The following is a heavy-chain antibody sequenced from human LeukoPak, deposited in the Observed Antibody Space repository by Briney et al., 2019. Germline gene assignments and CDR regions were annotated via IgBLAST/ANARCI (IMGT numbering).Heavy chain of an antibody. V-gene: IGHV3-30-3*01. CDR1: GFTFSSYA. CDR3: ARVGRLQYGDYVAFDY. CDR2: ISYDGSNK. J-gene: IGHJ4*02. D-gene: IGHD4-17*01. Sequence: GGSLRLSCAASGFTFSSYAMHWVRQAPGKGLEWVAVISYDGSNKYYADSVKGRFTLSRDNAKNSLYLQMNSLRAEDTAVYYCARVGRLQYGDYVAFDYWGQGALVTVS.